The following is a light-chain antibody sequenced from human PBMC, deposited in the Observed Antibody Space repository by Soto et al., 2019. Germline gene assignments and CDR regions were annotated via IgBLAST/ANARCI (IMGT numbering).Light chain of an antibody. Sequence: QSALAQRASVSGSPGQSVTISCTGASSDVGGFDHVSWYQQHPGKVPRLLIYDVSSRPSGVSDRFSGSKSGNTASLTISGLQAEDEADYYCNSFTTTNPYVFGTGTKVTVL. CDR2: DVS. CDR1: SSDVGGFDH. V-gene: IGLV2-14*03. J-gene: IGLJ1*01. CDR3: NSFTTTNPYV.